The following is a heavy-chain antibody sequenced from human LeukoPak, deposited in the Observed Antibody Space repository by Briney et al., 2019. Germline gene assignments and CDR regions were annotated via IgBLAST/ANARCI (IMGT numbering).Heavy chain of an antibody. J-gene: IGHJ6*03. CDR1: GGSFSGYY. CDR3: ARMSYYYDSSGYYDYYYYYYMDV. D-gene: IGHD3-22*01. Sequence: SETLSLTCAVYGGSFSGYYWSWIRQPPGKGLEWIGEINHSGSTNYNPSLKSRVTISVDTSKNQFSLKLSSVTAADTAVYYCARMSYYYDSSGYYDYYYYYYMDVWGKGTTVTVSS. V-gene: IGHV4-34*01. CDR2: INHSGST.